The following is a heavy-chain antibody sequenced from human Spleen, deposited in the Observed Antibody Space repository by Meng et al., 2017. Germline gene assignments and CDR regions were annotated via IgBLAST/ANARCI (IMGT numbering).Heavy chain of an antibody. CDR2: IYYSGST. CDR3: ARGGINFDAFDI. Sequence: SETLSLTCTVSGGSVISGSYYWSWIRQPPGKGLEWIGYIYYSGSTNYNPSLKSRVTISVDTSKNQFSLKLSSVTAADTAVYYCARGGINFDAFDIWGQGTMVTVSS. D-gene: IGHD2-21*01. V-gene: IGHV4-61*01. J-gene: IGHJ3*02. CDR1: GGSVISGSYY.